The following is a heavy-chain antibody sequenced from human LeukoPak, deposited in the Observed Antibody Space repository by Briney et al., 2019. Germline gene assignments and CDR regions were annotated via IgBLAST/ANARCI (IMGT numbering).Heavy chain of an antibody. Sequence: GGSLRLXCAASGFTFSSYSMNWVRQAPGKGLEWVSSISSSSSYIYYADSVKGRFTISRDNAKNSLYLQMNSLRAEDTAVYYCARGTSSSGWYEGYFDYWGQGTLVTVSS. D-gene: IGHD6-19*01. V-gene: IGHV3-21*01. J-gene: IGHJ4*02. CDR2: ISSSSSYI. CDR1: GFTFSSYS. CDR3: ARGTSSSGWYEGYFDY.